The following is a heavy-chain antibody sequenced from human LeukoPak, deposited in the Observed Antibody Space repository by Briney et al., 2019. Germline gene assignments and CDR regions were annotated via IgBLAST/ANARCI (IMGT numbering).Heavy chain of an antibody. CDR1: GGSISSYY. J-gene: IGHJ4*02. D-gene: IGHD6-19*01. V-gene: IGHV4-4*07. CDR3: ARGQRYSSGWYFDY. CDR2: IYTSGST. Sequence: SETLSLTCTVSGGSISSYYWSWIRQPAGKGLEWIGRIYTSGSTNYNPSLKSRVTISVDTSKNQFSLKLSSVTAADTAVYYCARGQRYSSGWYFDYWGQGTLVTVSS.